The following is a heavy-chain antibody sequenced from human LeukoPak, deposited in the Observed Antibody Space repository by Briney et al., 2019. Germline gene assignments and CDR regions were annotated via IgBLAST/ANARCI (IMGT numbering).Heavy chain of an antibody. D-gene: IGHD1-26*01. CDR3: XKGSSLGAYDY. Sequence: GGSLRLSCAASGFTFSNAWMSWVRQAPGKGLEWVSAISGSGGSTYYADSVKGRFTISRDNAKNSLFLQIDSLRAEDTAVYYCXKGSSLGAYDYWGQGTLVTVSS. CDR1: GFTFSNAW. J-gene: IGHJ4*02. CDR2: ISGSGGST. V-gene: IGHV3-23*01.